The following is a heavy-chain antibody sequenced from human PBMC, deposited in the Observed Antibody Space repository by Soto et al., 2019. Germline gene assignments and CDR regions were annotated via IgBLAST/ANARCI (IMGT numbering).Heavy chain of an antibody. V-gene: IGHV1-69*12. J-gene: IGHJ6*02. CDR3: AKPRAPYYAMGV. CDR2: LIPIFGKE. CDR1: GGPFNNYT. Sequence: QVQLVQSGAEVKKPGSSVKVSCKASGGPFNNYTINWMRQAPGQGLEWIGELIPIFGKEHYAQKFQGRVKISADESTYTAYMELSSLTAEDKDVYYCAKPRAPYYAMGVWGQGITVNVSS.